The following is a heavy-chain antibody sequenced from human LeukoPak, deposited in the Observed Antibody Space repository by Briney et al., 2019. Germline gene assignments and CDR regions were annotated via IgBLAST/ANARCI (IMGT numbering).Heavy chain of an antibody. D-gene: IGHD3-10*01. CDR3: ARDGYATGSHDY. Sequence: GGSLRLFCAASGFTFSAYWMTWVRQAPGKGLEWVANIQQDGSHKHYVDSVKGRFTISRDNAKNTLYLQMNSLRAEDTAVYFCARDGYATGSHDYWGQGALVTVSS. V-gene: IGHV3-7*04. CDR1: GFTFSAYW. CDR2: IQQDGSHK. J-gene: IGHJ4*02.